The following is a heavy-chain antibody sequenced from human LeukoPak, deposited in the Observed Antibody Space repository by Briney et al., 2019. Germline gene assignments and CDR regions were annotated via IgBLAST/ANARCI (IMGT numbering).Heavy chain of an antibody. CDR2: ISPRGGGT. J-gene: IGHJ4*02. D-gene: IGHD7-27*01. V-gene: IGHV3-23*01. CDR1: GFTFSSYG. Sequence: GGSLRLSCAASGFTFSSYGMHWVRQAPGKGLEWLSGISPRGGGTYYADSVKGRFTISRDDSKNTLSLQMNSLRVEDTAVYYCARDLAWGAFDYWGQGTLVTVSS. CDR3: ARDLAWGAFDY.